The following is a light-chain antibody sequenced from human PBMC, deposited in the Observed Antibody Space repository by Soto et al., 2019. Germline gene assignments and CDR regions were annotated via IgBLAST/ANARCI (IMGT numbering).Light chain of an antibody. CDR1: SSDVGSYNL. CDR3: CSYAGSSTSVV. CDR2: EGS. V-gene: IGLV2-23*01. J-gene: IGLJ2*01. Sequence: QAVVTQPASVSGSPGQSITISCTGTSSDVGSYNLVSWYQQHPGKAPKLMIYEGSKRPSGVSNRFSGSKSGNTASLTISGLQAEEEADYYCCSYAGSSTSVVFGGGTKLTVL.